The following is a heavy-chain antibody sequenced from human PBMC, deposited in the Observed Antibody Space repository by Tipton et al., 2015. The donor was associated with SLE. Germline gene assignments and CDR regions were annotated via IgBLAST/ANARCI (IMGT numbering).Heavy chain of an antibody. CDR3: ARGKTRVEY. CDR1: DGSIGSYY. D-gene: IGHD1-14*01. V-gene: IGHV4-4*08. J-gene: IGHJ4*02. CDR2: VYTSGST. Sequence: LRLSCTVSDGSIGSYYWSWIRQTPGKGLEWIGYVYTSGSTIYNPSLKSRVTISVDTSKNQVSLKLNSVTAADTAVYYCARGKTRVEYWGQGTLVTVSS.